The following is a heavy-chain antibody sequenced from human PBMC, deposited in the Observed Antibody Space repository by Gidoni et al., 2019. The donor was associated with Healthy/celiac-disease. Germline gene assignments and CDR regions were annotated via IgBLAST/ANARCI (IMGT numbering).Heavy chain of an antibody. CDR1: GFTFSDYY. Sequence: QVQLVESGGGLVKPGGSLRLSCAASGFTFSDYYMSLIRQAPGKGLEWVSYISSSSSYTNYADSVKGRFTISRDNAKNSLYLQMNSLRAEDTAVYYCARDGHYDILTGYYARFMDVWGQGTTVTVSS. J-gene: IGHJ6*02. CDR2: ISSSSSYT. D-gene: IGHD3-9*01. V-gene: IGHV3-11*06. CDR3: ARDGHYDILTGYYARFMDV.